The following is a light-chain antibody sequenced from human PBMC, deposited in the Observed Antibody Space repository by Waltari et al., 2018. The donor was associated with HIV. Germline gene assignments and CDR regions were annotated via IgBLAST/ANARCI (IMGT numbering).Light chain of an antibody. CDR1: QTMRGAF. Sequence: DIVLTQSPGNLSVSPGDRATVSCRASQTMRGAFLAWYQQRSGQAPRLLIYSTSIRVFGIPDRFSGSVTGTDFTLTINRLDPEDSAVYYCQQFGSSPYTFGQGTKLEI. CDR2: STS. V-gene: IGKV3-20*01. CDR3: QQFGSSPYT. J-gene: IGKJ2*01.